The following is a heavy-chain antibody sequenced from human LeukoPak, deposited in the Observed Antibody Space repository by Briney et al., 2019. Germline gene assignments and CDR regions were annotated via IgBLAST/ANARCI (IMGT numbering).Heavy chain of an antibody. CDR1: GLAFTSYA. V-gene: IGHV3-23*01. CDR3: ADYGVAGVRSSSH. D-gene: IGHD3-10*01. CDR2: ISVSGGT. J-gene: IGHJ4*02. Sequence: PGGSLRLSCVASGLAFTSYAMNWVRQAPGKGLEWVSTISVSGGTSYADSAKSGFSTSTDNSTNTLYLLITPLRTADTAEYYCADYGVAGVRSSSHWGQGTLVTVSS.